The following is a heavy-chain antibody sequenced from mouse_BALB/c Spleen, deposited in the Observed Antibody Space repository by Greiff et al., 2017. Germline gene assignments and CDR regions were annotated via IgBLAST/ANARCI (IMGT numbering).Heavy chain of an antibody. CDR2: ISDGGSYT. J-gene: IGHJ4*01. V-gene: IGHV5-4*02. CDR1: GFTFSDYY. D-gene: IGHD2-14*01. CDR3: AREGGYDYAMDY. Sequence: EVMLVESGGGLVKPGGSLKLSCAASGFTFSDYYMYWVRQTPEKRLEWVATISDGGSYTYYPDSVKGRFTISRDNAKNNLYLQMSSLKSEDTAMYYCAREGGYDYAMDYWGQGTSVTVSS.